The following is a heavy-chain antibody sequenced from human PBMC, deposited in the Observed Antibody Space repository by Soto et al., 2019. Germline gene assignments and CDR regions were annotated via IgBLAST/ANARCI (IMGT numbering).Heavy chain of an antibody. Sequence: PGGSLRLSCAASGFTFSSYGMHWVRQAPGKGLEWVAVISSNGSSTYYADSVKGRFTISRDNSKNTLYLQMNSLRAEDTAVYYSVKDSGWEPGWGQGTLVTVSS. V-gene: IGHV3-30*02. CDR1: GFTFSSYG. J-gene: IGHJ4*02. CDR3: VKDSGWEPG. D-gene: IGHD1-26*01. CDR2: ISSNGSST.